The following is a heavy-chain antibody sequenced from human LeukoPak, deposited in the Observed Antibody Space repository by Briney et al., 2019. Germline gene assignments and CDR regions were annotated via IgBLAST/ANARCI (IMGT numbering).Heavy chain of an antibody. J-gene: IGHJ4*02. V-gene: IGHV3-23*01. CDR2: LSGSGGST. CDR3: AILYSSSWYVGY. D-gene: IGHD6-13*01. CDR1: GFTFSSYA. Sequence: GGSLRLSCAASGFTFSSYAMSWVRQAPGKGLEWVSGLSGSGGSTYYADSVKGRFTITRDNSKNTLYLQMNSLRAEDTAVYYCAILYSSSWYVGYWGQGTLVTVSS.